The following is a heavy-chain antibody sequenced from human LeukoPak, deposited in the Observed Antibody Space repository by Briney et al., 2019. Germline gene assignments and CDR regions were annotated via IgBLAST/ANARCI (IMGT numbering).Heavy chain of an antibody. D-gene: IGHD3-10*01. CDR1: GYTFTSYD. CDR2: MNPNSGNT. Sequence: GASVKVSCKASGYTFTSYDINWVRQATGQGLEWMGWMNPNSGNTGYAQKFQGRVTMTRNTSISTAYMELSSLRSEDTAVYYCARGSSFLWFEDYYYGMDVWGQGTTVTVSS. CDR3: ARGSSFLWFEDYYYGMDV. V-gene: IGHV1-8*01. J-gene: IGHJ6*02.